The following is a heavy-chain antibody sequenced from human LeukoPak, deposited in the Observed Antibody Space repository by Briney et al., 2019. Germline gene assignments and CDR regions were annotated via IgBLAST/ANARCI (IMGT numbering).Heavy chain of an antibody. Sequence: GGSLRLSCAASGFTFSSFAMSWVRQAPGKGLEWVSAISGSTGSTFLVDSVKGRFTISRDNSKNTLYLQLNSLKAEDTAVYYCAQDQNMIVVVISNWGQGTLVTVSS. V-gene: IGHV3-23*01. CDR2: ISGSTGST. CDR3: AQDQNMIVVVISN. D-gene: IGHD3-22*01. CDR1: GFTFSSFA. J-gene: IGHJ4*02.